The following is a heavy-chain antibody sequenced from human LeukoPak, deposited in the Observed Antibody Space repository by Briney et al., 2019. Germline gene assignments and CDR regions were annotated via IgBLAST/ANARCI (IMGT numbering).Heavy chain of an antibody. D-gene: IGHD3-10*01. J-gene: IGHJ4*02. CDR2: INHSGST. Sequence: SETLSLTCAVCVGSFSGYYWSWIRQPPARGLEWIGEINHSGSTNYNPSLKRRVPISVDTSKNQFSLKLSSVTVADTAVYYCSGRESDGSGSRTFDYWGQGTLVTVSS. CDR3: SGRESDGSGSRTFDY. V-gene: IGHV4-34*01. CDR1: VGSFSGYY.